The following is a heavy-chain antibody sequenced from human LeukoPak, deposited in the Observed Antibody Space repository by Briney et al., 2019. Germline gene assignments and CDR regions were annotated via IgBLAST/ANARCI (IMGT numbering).Heavy chain of an antibody. D-gene: IGHD3-10*01. CDR2: IKQDGSEK. CDR3: ARGGGFDENVLLWFGELSY. J-gene: IGHJ4*02. Sequence: GGSLRLSCAASGFTFSSYWMSWVRQAPGKGLEWVANIKQDGSEKYYVDSVKGRFTISRDNAKNSLYLQMNSLRDEDTAVYYCARGGGFDENVLLWFGELSYWGQGTLVTVSS. CDR1: GFTFSSYW. V-gene: IGHV3-7*01.